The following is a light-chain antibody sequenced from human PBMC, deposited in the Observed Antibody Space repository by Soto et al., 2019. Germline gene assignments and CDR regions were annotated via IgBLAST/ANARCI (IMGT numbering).Light chain of an antibody. CDR3: QQFYSAPIT. CDR1: QTIKNY. CDR2: SAS. V-gene: IGKV1-39*01. Sequence: DIQMSQSPSSLSASVGDSVTITCRASQTIKNYLNWYQQKPGRAPNLLIYSASTLHSGVPSRFSGTKSATDFTLTLTSLQPEDFATYYCQQFYSAPITFGQGTRLEI. J-gene: IGKJ5*01.